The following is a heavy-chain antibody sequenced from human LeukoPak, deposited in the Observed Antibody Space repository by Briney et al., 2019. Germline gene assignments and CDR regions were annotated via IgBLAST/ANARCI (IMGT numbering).Heavy chain of an antibody. CDR2: INPNSGGT. V-gene: IGHV1-2*02. CDR1: GYTFTGYY. J-gene: IGHJ4*02. D-gene: IGHD1-26*01. Sequence: ASVKVSCKASGYTFTGYYMHWVRQAPGQGLEWMGWINPNSGGTNYAQKFQGRVTMTRDTAISTAYMELSRLRTDDTAVYYCARALRSGSYYEVDNWGQGTLVTVSS. CDR3: ARALRSGSYYEVDN.